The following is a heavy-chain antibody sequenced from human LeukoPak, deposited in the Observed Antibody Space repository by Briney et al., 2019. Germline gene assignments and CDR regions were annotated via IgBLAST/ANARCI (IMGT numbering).Heavy chain of an antibody. CDR3: ARGNYVWGSYRYTTSDPLDY. CDR2: IWYDGSNK. V-gene: IGHV3-33*01. Sequence: PGGSLRLSCAASGFTFSSYGMHWVRQAPGKGLEWVAVIWYDGSNKYYADSVKGRFTISRDNSKNTLYLQMNSLRAEDTAVYYCARGNYVWGSYRYTTSDPLDYWGQGTLVTVSS. D-gene: IGHD3-16*02. CDR1: GFTFSSYG. J-gene: IGHJ4*02.